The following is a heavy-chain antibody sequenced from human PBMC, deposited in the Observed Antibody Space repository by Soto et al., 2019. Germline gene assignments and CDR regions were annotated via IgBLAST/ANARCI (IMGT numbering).Heavy chain of an antibody. CDR1: GYNFTGYW. J-gene: IGHJ6*02. Sequence: GESLKISCKGSGYNFTGYWIGWVRQVPGKGLEWMGIIYPHDSHTKYSPSFQGQVTISADKSSSTAYLQWSSLKASDTAMYYCAGRGGYYFYYGMDVWGQGXTVTVYS. CDR3: AGRGGYYFYYGMDV. CDR2: IYPHDSHT. V-gene: IGHV5-51*01.